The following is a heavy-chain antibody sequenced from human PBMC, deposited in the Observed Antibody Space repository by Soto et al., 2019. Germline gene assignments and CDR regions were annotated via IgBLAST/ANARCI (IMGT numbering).Heavy chain of an antibody. CDR2: IIPIFGTA. J-gene: IGHJ4*02. CDR3: ARHSWACSGGSCDFDY. CDR1: GGTFSSYA. Sequence: SVKVSCKASGGTFSSYAISWVRQAPGQGLEWMGGIIPIFGTANYAQKFQGRVTISVDTSKNQFSLKLSSVTAADTAVYYCARHSWACSGGSCDFDYWGQGTLVTVSS. V-gene: IGHV1-69*06. D-gene: IGHD2-15*01.